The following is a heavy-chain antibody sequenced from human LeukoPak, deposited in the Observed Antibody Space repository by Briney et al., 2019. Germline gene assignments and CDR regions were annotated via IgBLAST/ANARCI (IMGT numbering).Heavy chain of an antibody. Sequence: ASVKVSCKASGYTFTSYDINCVRQSTGQPLEWMGWMNPNSGNTGYAQKFQARVTMTRNTSIRTAYMELSSMRSEDTAVYYCARVTGYMIEDSFDYWGQGTLVTVSS. D-gene: IGHD3-22*01. CDR3: ARVTGYMIEDSFDY. CDR1: GYTFTSYD. J-gene: IGHJ4*02. CDR2: MNPNSGNT. V-gene: IGHV1-8*01.